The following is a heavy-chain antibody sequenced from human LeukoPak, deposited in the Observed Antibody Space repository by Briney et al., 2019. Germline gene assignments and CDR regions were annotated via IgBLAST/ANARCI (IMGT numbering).Heavy chain of an antibody. Sequence: SETLSLACTVSGASISSTIYYWGWIRQPPGKGLEWIGSVFYSENTYYNPSLKSRVTISVDTSKNQFSLNLNSVTAADTAVYFCASGPWVTPFDYWGQGTLVPVSS. D-gene: IGHD2-21*02. CDR1: GASISSTIYY. V-gene: IGHV4-39*07. J-gene: IGHJ4*02. CDR2: VFYSENT. CDR3: ASGPWVTPFDY.